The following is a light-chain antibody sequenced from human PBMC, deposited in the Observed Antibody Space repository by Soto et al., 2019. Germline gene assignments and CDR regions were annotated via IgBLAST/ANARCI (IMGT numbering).Light chain of an antibody. CDR2: AAS. V-gene: IGKV1-27*01. J-gene: IGKJ1*01. Sequence: DIQMTQSPSSLSASVGDRVAITCRASQGMGTYLTWYQQKPGKVPKLLIYAASTLQSGVPSRFSGSGSGTDFTLNISSLQPEDVATYYCQKYNSYPWTFGQGTKVEIK. CDR3: QKYNSYPWT. CDR1: QGMGTY.